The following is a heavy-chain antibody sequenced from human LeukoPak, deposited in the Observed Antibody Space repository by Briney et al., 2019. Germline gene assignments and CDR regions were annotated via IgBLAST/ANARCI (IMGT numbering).Heavy chain of an antibody. D-gene: IGHD3-22*01. Sequence: GESLRISCKGSGYSFTSYWVSWVRQMPGKGLEWMGRIDPSDSYTNYSPSFQGHATISADKSISTAYLQWSSLKASDTAMYYCARTTTDYYDSSGYYSDYWGQGTLVTVSS. CDR3: ARTTTDYYDSSGYYSDY. J-gene: IGHJ4*02. V-gene: IGHV5-10-1*01. CDR2: IDPSDSYT. CDR1: GYSFTSYW.